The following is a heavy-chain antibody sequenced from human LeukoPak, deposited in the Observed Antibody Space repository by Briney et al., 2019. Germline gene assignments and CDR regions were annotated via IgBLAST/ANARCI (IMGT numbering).Heavy chain of an antibody. Sequence: GGSLRLSCAASGFTFSSYSMNWVRQAPGKGLEWVSSISSSSSYIYYADSVKGRFTISRDNAKNSLYLQMNSLRAEDTAVYYCARMLLDYYGMDVWGQGTTVTVSS. CDR2: ISSSSSYI. J-gene: IGHJ6*02. CDR1: GFTFSSYS. D-gene: IGHD2-21*01. V-gene: IGHV3-21*01. CDR3: ARMLLDYYGMDV.